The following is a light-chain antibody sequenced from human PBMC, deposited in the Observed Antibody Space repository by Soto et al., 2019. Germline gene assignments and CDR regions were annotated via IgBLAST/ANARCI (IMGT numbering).Light chain of an antibody. V-gene: IGLV2-14*03. J-gene: IGLJ1*01. CDR1: ISDVGGYNY. CDR2: DVS. Sequence: SVLTQPASVSGSPGQSITISCTGTISDVGGYNYASWYQHHPGKAPKLMIFDVSNRPSGVSNRFSGSKSGNTASLTISGLQPEDEADYYCSSYTTSNTRQIVFGTGTKVTVL. CDR3: SSYTTSNTRQIV.